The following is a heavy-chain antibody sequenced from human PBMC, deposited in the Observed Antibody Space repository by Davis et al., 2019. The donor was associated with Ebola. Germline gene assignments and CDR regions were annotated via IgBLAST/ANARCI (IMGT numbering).Heavy chain of an antibody. CDR2: ISSSGSTI. Sequence: GESLKISCAASGFTFSSYAMSWVRQAPGKGLEWVSYISSSGSTIYYADSVKGRFTISRDNAKNSLYLQMNSLRAEDTAVYYCARDRGRMVDVDVWGKGTTVTVSS. V-gene: IGHV3-48*04. CDR3: ARDRGRMVDVDV. CDR1: GFTFSSYA. J-gene: IGHJ6*04. D-gene: IGHD2-8*01.